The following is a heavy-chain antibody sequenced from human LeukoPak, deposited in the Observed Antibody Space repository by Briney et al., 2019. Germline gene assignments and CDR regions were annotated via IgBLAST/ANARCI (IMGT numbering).Heavy chain of an antibody. CDR3: ARDGTVAAATYYFDN. Sequence: PGGSLRLSCAASGFTFRSYPMHWVRQAPGKGLEWVAVLSSDGSDKYYADSVRGRFTISRDNSKNTLYLQMNSLIAEDTAVYHCARDGTVAAATYYFDNWGQGTVVTVSS. CDR1: GFTFRSYP. J-gene: IGHJ4*02. D-gene: IGHD6-13*01. CDR2: LSSDGSDK. V-gene: IGHV3-30-3*01.